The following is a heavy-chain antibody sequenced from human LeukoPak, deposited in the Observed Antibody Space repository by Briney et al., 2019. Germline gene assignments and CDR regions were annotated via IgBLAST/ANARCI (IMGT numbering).Heavy chain of an antibody. CDR2: IYYSGNT. Sequence: SETLSLTCTVSGGSISSYYWSWIRQPPGKGLEWIGSIYYSGNTYYNASLKSQVPISIDTSKNQFSLRLTSATAADTAVYYCARQTGSGLFILPGGQGTLVTVSS. V-gene: IGHV4-59*04. J-gene: IGHJ4*02. D-gene: IGHD3/OR15-3a*01. CDR1: GGSISSYY. CDR3: ARQTGSGLFILP.